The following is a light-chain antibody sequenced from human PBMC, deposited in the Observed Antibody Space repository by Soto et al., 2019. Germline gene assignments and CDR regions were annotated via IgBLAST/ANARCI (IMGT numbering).Light chain of an antibody. CDR3: SSHAGARHLL. CDR1: TSDFV. J-gene: IGLJ2*01. V-gene: IGLV2-8*01. CDR2: DVT. Sequence: QSVLTQPPSASGSPGQSVTISCTGTTSDFVSWYQQYPGKAPKLMIYDVTKRPSGVPDRFSGSKSGTTASLTVSGLQAEDEADYFCSSHAGARHLLFGGGTKVTVL.